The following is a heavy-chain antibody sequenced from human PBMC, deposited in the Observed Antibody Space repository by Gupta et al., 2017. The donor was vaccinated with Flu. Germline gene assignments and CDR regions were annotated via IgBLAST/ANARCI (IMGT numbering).Heavy chain of an antibody. V-gene: IGHV1-46*01. CDR3: ARGASCGGDCYYFDY. CDR1: GSTLSDYE. CDR2: INPWGGST. J-gene: IGHJ4*02. Sequence: QVQLVQSAAEVKKHGASVTVSCKTSGSTLSDYEVHWVRQAPGQGLEWMGVINPWGGSTGYAQNFQGRETLTRDTSTSTVHMELSSLRSEDTAVYYCARGASCGGDCYYFDYWGQGTLVIVPS. D-gene: IGHD2-21*01.